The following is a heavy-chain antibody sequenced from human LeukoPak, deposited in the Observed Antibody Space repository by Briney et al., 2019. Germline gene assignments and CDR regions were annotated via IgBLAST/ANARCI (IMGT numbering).Heavy chain of an antibody. CDR1: EFTFSNYW. Sequence: GGSLRLSCAASEFTFSNYWMTWVRQAPGKGLEWVAHINQDGSEEHYMDSVKARFTISRDNAKNSLSLQMNSLRAEDTAVYYCVRDGGVSGYDLLDYWGRGTLVTVSS. CDR3: VRDGGVSGYDLLDY. J-gene: IGHJ4*02. D-gene: IGHD5-12*01. V-gene: IGHV3-7*01. CDR2: INQDGSEE.